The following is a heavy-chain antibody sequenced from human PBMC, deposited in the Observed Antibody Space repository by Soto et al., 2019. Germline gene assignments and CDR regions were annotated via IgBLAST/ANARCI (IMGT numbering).Heavy chain of an antibody. CDR3: ARDAFIYSSGCPDY. J-gene: IGHJ4*02. D-gene: IGHD6-19*01. CDR1: GFTFSSYA. V-gene: IGHV3-30-3*01. Sequence: GGSLRLSCAASGFTFSSYAMHWVRQAPGKGLEWVAVISYDGSNKYYADSVKGRFTISRDNSKNTLYLQMNSLRAEDTAVYYCARDAFIYSSGCPDYWGQGTLVTVS. CDR2: ISYDGSNK.